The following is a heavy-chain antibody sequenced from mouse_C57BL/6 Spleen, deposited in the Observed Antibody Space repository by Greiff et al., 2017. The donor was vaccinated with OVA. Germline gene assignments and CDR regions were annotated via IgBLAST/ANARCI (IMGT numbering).Heavy chain of an antibody. V-gene: IGHV1-55*01. CDR2: IYPGSGST. D-gene: IGHD2-4*01. CDR1: GYTFTSYW. Sequence: QVQLKQPGAELVKPGASVKMSCKASGYTFTSYWITWVKQRPGQGLEWIGDIYPGSGSTNYNEKFKSKATLTVDTSSSTAYMQLSSLTSEDSAVYYCARYDYDDGGYYFDYWGQGTTLTVSS. CDR3: ARYDYDDGGYYFDY. J-gene: IGHJ2*01.